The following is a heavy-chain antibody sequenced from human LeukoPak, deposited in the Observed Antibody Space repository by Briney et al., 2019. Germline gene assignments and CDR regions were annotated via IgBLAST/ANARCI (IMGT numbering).Heavy chain of an antibody. Sequence: GGSLRLSCAASGFTFSDYYMSWIRQAPGKGLEWVSYISSSGNTIYYADSVKGRFTISRDNAKNSLYLQMNSLRAEDTAVYYCVRDARGGDILTGYYRNFDYWGQGTLVTVSS. J-gene: IGHJ4*02. D-gene: IGHD3-9*01. V-gene: IGHV3-11*04. CDR2: ISSSGNTI. CDR1: GFTFSDYY. CDR3: VRDARGGDILTGYYRNFDY.